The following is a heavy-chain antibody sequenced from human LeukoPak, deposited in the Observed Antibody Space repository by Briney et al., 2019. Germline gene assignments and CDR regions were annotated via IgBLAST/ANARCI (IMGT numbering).Heavy chain of an antibody. Sequence: SETLSLTCTVSGGSISSSSYYWGWIRQPPGKGLEWIGSIYYSGSTYYNPSLKSRVTLSVDTSKNQVSLTLSSVTAADTAVYFCARRMGSGATYPRTFDYWGQGTLVTVSS. CDR2: IYYSGST. J-gene: IGHJ4*02. CDR1: GGSISSSSYY. V-gene: IGHV4-39*01. CDR3: ARRMGSGATYPRTFDY. D-gene: IGHD2-8*02.